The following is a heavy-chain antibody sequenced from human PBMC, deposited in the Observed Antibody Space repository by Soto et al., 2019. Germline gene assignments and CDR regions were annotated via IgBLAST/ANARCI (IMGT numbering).Heavy chain of an antibody. Sequence: QVQLQESGPGLVKPSETLSLTCTVSGGSISSYYWSWIRQPPGKGLEWIGYIYYSGSTNYNPSLKSRVTISVDTSKNQFSLKLSSVTAADTAVYYCARADPEYYFSAFDIWGQGTMVTVSS. CDR2: IYYSGST. D-gene: IGHD3-10*01. J-gene: IGHJ3*02. CDR3: ARADPEYYFSAFDI. V-gene: IGHV4-59*01. CDR1: GGSISSYY.